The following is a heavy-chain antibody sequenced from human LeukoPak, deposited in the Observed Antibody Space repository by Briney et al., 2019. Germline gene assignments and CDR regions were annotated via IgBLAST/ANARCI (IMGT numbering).Heavy chain of an antibody. CDR1: GFTFNNYE. Sequence: GGSLRLSCAVSGFTFNNYEMNWVRQAPGKGLEWISYITSSASPIYYADSVKGRFTISRDNAKNSLYLQMNSLRVEDTAVYYCARLPDYYSRHGAPGWGQGTLVTVSS. J-gene: IGHJ4*02. D-gene: IGHD3-10*01. CDR2: ITSSASPI. V-gene: IGHV3-48*03. CDR3: ARLPDYYSRHGAPG.